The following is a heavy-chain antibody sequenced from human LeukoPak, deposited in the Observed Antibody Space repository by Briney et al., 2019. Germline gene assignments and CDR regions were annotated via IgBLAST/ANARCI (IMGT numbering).Heavy chain of an antibody. CDR2: INHSGST. CDR1: GGSFSGYY. CDR3: ARGKGYSSRKFDP. J-gene: IGHJ5*02. Sequence: SETLSLTCAVYGGSFSGYYWSWIRQPPGKGLEGIGEINHSGSTNYNPSLKSRVTISVDTSKNQFSLKLSSVTAADTAVYYCARGKGYSSRKFDPWGQGTLVTVSS. D-gene: IGHD6-13*01. V-gene: IGHV4-34*01.